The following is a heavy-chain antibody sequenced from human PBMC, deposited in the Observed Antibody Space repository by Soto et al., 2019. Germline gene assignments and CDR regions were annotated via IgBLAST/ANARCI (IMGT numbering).Heavy chain of an antibody. Sequence: QVQLVQSGAEVKKPGASVKVSCKASGYTFTSYDINWVRQATGQGLEWMGWMNPNSGNTGYAQKFQGSVTMNRNTYISTAYMELSSLRSEDTAVYYCARASLNYDFWSGLRKENYYYYYGMDVWGQGTTVTVSS. V-gene: IGHV1-8*01. CDR1: GYTFTSYD. J-gene: IGHJ6*02. CDR2: MNPNSGNT. D-gene: IGHD3-3*01. CDR3: ARASLNYDFWSGLRKENYYYYYGMDV.